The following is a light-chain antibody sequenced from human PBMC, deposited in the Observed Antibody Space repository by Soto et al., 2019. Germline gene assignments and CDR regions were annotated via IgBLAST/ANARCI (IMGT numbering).Light chain of an antibody. CDR3: SQSIETLRT. CDR1: QSLLHSDGKTY. CDR2: EVS. J-gene: IGKJ1*01. V-gene: IGKV2D-29*01. Sequence: DIVMTQTPLSLTVTPGQQASISCKSSQSLLHSDGKTYLYCFLQKPGQPPQLLIYEVSTRFYGVTDRFSGSGSGTEFTLKISQVEAEDFGIYYGSQSIETLRTFGQPTKVEI.